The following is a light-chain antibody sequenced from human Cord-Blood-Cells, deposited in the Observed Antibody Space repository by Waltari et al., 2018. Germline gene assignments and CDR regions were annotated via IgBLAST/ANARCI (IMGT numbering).Light chain of an antibody. CDR2: EGS. Sequence: QSALTQPASVPGSPGQSITISCTGTSSDVGSYTLVPWYQQHPGKAPKLMIYEGSKRPSGVSNRFSGSKSGNTASLTISGLQAEDEADYYCCSYAGSSTYWVFGGGTKLTVL. V-gene: IGLV2-23*01. CDR3: CSYAGSSTYWV. J-gene: IGLJ3*02. CDR1: SSDVGSYTL.